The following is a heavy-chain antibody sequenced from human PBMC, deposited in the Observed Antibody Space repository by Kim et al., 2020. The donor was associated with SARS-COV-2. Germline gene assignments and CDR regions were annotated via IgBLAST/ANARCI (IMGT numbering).Heavy chain of an antibody. CDR3: ARQLRSTSCYTDY. CDR1: GGSISSSSYY. J-gene: IGHJ4*02. Sequence: SETLSLTCTVSGGSISSSSYYWGWIRQPPGKGLEWIGSIYYSGSTYYNPSLKSRVTISVDTSKNQFSLKLSSVTAADTAVYYCARQLRSTSCYTDYWGQGTLVTVSS. CDR2: IYYSGST. V-gene: IGHV4-39*01. D-gene: IGHD2-2*02.